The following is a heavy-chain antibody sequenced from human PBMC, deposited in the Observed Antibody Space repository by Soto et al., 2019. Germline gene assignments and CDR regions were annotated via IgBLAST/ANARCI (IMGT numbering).Heavy chain of an antibody. Sequence: GRSLRLSCAYSVFNFTNAWMNWVRQFPGKGLEWVGRIKRKSEGGVTDYGAPVRGRFTISRDDSKSMLFLHMSSLKTEDTALYYCTINRRGNLGGRIVDFDYWGQGALVTVSS. D-gene: IGHD3-16*01. CDR3: TINRRGNLGGRIVDFDY. CDR2: IKRKSEGGVT. CDR1: VFNFTNAW. V-gene: IGHV3-15*01. J-gene: IGHJ4*02.